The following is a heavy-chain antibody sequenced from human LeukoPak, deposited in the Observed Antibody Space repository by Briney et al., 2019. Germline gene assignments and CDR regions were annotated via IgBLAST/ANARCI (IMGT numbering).Heavy chain of an antibody. CDR2: IYPGDSDT. Sequence: HGESLTISCQASGYPLAPSTIGWVRHMPGKGLEWMGIIYPGDSDTRYGPSFQGQVTISADKSISTAYLQWSSLKASDTATYYCARLPGSSTRYYYYVMFVWGQGTTVTVSS. J-gene: IGHJ6*02. CDR1: GYPLAPST. CDR3: ARLPGSSTRYYYYVMFV. V-gene: IGHV5-51*01. D-gene: IGHD6-13*01.